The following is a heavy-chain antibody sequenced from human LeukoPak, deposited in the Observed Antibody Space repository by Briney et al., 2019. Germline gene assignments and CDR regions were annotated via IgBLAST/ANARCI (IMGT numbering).Heavy chain of an antibody. V-gene: IGHV3-9*01. D-gene: IGHD4-17*01. CDR3: ARDLYGDYLSY. CDR1: GFTFDDYA. CDR2: ISWNSGSI. Sequence: GGSLRLSCAASGFTFDDYAMHWVRQAPGKGLEWVSGISWNSGSIGYADSVKGRFTISRDNAKNSLYLQMNSLRAEDTALYYCARDLYGDYLSYWGQGTLVTVSS. J-gene: IGHJ4*02.